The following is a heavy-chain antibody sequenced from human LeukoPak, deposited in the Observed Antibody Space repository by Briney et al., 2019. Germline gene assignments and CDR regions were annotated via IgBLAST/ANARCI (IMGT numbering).Heavy chain of an antibody. J-gene: IGHJ4*02. V-gene: IGHV4-31*03. CDR2: IYYSGST. Sequence: PSETLSLTCTVSGGSISSGGYYWSWIRQHPGKGLEWIGYIYYSGSTYYNPSLKSRVTISVDTSKNQFSLKLSSVTPADTAVYYCARAGAKYDSSGYFGYWGQGTLVTVSS. D-gene: IGHD3-22*01. CDR1: GGSISSGGYY. CDR3: ARAGAKYDSSGYFGY.